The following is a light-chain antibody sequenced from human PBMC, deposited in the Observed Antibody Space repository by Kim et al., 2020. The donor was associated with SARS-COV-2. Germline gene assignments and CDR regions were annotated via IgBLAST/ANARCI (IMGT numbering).Light chain of an antibody. CDR3: QQYENWPRT. J-gene: IGKJ1*01. V-gene: IGKV3-15*01. CDR2: DAF. CDR1: ENINRN. Sequence: VSPGERAILSCRASENINRNLAWYQQRPGRAPRVLIYDAFTRATGIHARFSGSGSGTDFTLTITSLQSEDFAVYYCQQYENWPRTFGQGTKVDIK.